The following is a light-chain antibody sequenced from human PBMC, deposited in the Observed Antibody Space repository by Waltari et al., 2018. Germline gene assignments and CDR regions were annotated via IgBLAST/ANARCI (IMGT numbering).Light chain of an antibody. V-gene: IGLV4-69*01. Sequence: QLVLTQSPSASASLGASVNLTCSLSRGHSNSAIAWHQQQPEKGPRYLMKLNSAGSHSKGDGIPDRFSGSSSGAERYLTISSLQSEDEADYYCQTWGTGIHVVFGGGTKLTVL. CDR3: QTWGTGIHVV. J-gene: IGLJ2*01. CDR2: LNSAGSH. CDR1: RGHSNSA.